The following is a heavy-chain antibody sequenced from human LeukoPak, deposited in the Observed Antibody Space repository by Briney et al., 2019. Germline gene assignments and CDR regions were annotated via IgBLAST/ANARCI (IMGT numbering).Heavy chain of an antibody. V-gene: IGHV4-30-4*08. J-gene: IGHJ4*02. CDR1: GGSIRSGDYF. D-gene: IGHD7-27*01. CDR2: IYYSGST. Sequence: PSETLSLTCTVSGGSIRSGDYFWSWIRQPPGKGLEWIRYIYYSGSTNYNPSLKSRVTISVDTSKNQFSLKLSSVTAADTAVYYCARRALQTGDLDYWGQGTLVTVSS. CDR3: ARRALQTGDLDY.